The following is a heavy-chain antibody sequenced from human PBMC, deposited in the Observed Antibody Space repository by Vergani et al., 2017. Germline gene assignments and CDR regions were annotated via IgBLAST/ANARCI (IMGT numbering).Heavy chain of an antibody. J-gene: IGHJ4*02. CDR3: ARVVKGGWELLGY. Sequence: QVQLVQSGAEVKKPGSSVKVSCKASGGTFSSYAISWVRQAPGQGLEWMGGIIPIFGTANYAQKFQGRVTITADESTSTAYMDLGSLGSEDTAGYYGARVVKGGWELLGYWGQGTLVTVSS. CDR2: IIPIFGTA. CDR1: GGTFSSYA. D-gene: IGHD1-26*01. V-gene: IGHV1-69*01.